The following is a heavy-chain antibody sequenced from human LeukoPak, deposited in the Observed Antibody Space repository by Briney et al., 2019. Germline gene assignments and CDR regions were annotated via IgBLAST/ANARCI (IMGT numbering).Heavy chain of an antibody. Sequence: PGGSLRLSCAGSGFSFSTYAMNWVRQAPGKGLEWVSVLSGSGDTAYYTDSVKGRFTISRDNSKNTLFLHMNSLRAEDTAVYYCARGGDYSWLLFRYWGQGTLVTVSS. D-gene: IGHD4-17*01. CDR3: ARGGDYSWLLFRY. V-gene: IGHV3-23*01. CDR1: GFSFSTYA. CDR2: LSGSGDTA. J-gene: IGHJ4*02.